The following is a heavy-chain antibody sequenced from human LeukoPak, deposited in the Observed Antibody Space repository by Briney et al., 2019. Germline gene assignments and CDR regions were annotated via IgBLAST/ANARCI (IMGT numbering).Heavy chain of an antibody. CDR2: INPNSGGT. D-gene: IGHD3-16*01. Sequence: GASVKVSCKASGYTFTGYYMHWVRQAPGQGLEWMGWINPNSGGTNYAQKFQGRVTMTRDTSISTAYMELSRLRSDDTAVYYCARVMITLGGVPPVDYWGQGTLVTVSS. CDR3: ARVMITLGGVPPVDY. J-gene: IGHJ4*02. CDR1: GYTFTGYY. V-gene: IGHV1-2*02.